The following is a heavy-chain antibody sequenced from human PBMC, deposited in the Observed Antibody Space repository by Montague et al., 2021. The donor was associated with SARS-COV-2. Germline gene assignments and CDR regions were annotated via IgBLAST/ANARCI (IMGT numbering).Heavy chain of an antibody. V-gene: IGHV6-1*01. CDR1: GDSVSSNSAA. J-gene: IGHJ6*03. D-gene: IGHD1-14*01. CDR2: TYYRSRWFN. Sequence: CTISGDSVSSNSAAWNWIRQSPSRGLEWLGRTYYRSRWFNDYAVSIRSRITINPDTSKNQFSLQLNSVTPEDTAVYYCARATERRGYYYYYYIDVWGKGTPVTVSS. CDR3: ARATERRGYYYYYYIDV.